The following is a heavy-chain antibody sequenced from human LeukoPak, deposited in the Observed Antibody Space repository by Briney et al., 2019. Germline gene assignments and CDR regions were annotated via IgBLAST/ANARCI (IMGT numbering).Heavy chain of an antibody. Sequence: VASVKVSCKVSGYTLTELSMHWVRQAPGKGLEWMGGFDPEDGETIYAQKFQGRVTMTEDTSTDTAYMELSSLRSEDTAVYYCATRSNTPGKLIAVASSDTPFDYWGQGTMVTVSS. D-gene: IGHD6-19*01. CDR2: FDPEDGET. CDR1: GYTLTELS. CDR3: ATRSNTPGKLIAVASSDTPFDY. V-gene: IGHV1-24*01. J-gene: IGHJ4*02.